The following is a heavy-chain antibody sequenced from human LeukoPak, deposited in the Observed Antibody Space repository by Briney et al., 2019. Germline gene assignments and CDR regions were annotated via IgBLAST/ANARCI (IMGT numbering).Heavy chain of an antibody. V-gene: IGHV3-74*01. CDR3: AKDPHPYSSSWPIIYYFDY. J-gene: IGHJ4*02. Sequence: GGSLRLSCAASGFTFSSYWMHWVRQAPGKGLVWVSRINTDGSNTNYADSVKGRFTISRDNAKNTLYLQMNSLRAEDTAVYYCAKDPHPYSSSWPIIYYFDYWGQGTLVTVSS. CDR2: INTDGSNT. D-gene: IGHD6-13*01. CDR1: GFTFSSYW.